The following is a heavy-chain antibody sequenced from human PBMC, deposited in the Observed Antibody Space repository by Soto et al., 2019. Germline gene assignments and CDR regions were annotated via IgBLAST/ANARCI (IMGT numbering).Heavy chain of an antibody. J-gene: IGHJ4*02. D-gene: IGHD3-22*01. Sequence: PGGSLRLSCAASGFTFSSYAMSWVRQAPGKGLEWVSAISGSGGSTYYADSVKGRFTISRDNSKNTLYLQMNSLRAEDTAVYYCAQADVVVLGNDYWGQGNLVTVSS. CDR3: AQADVVVLGNDY. CDR2: ISGSGGST. CDR1: GFTFSSYA. V-gene: IGHV3-23*01.